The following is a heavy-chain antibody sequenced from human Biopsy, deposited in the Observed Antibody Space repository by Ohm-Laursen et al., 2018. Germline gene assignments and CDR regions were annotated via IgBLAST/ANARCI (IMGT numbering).Heavy chain of an antibody. CDR2: SNSGGST. CDR1: GFHFSDYY. CDR3: AKEEPPQGYDFWSGHYYYFDY. V-gene: IGHV3-66*01. Sequence: SLRLSCAASGFHFSDYYMSWVRQAPGKGLEWISVSNSGGSTYYADSVKDRFTISRDNSNNAVFLQMNSLRAEDTAVYYCAKEEPPQGYDFWSGHYYYFDYWGQGTLVTVSS. D-gene: IGHD3-3*01. J-gene: IGHJ4*01.